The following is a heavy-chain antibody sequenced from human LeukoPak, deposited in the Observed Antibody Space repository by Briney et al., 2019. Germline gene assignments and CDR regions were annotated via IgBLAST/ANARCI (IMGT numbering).Heavy chain of an antibody. V-gene: IGHV3-64D*06. Sequence: PGGSLRLSCSASGFTFSSYGMHWVRQAPGKGLEYVSTISSDGIRYHADSVKGRFTISRDNSKNTVYLQMSSLRTEDTAVYYCSAAVAGSFPGWGQGTLVIVSS. CDR1: GFTFSSYG. CDR2: ISSDGIR. CDR3: SAAVAGSFPG. J-gene: IGHJ4*02. D-gene: IGHD6-19*01.